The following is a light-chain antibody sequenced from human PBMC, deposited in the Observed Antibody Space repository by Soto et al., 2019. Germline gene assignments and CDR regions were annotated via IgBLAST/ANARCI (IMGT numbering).Light chain of an antibody. CDR2: DAS. V-gene: IGKV3-11*01. CDR1: QSVSTY. J-gene: IGKJ1*01. CDR3: QKRSNLWT. Sequence: EIVLTQSPATLSLSPGESATLSCRASQSVSTYLAWYQQKPGQAPRLLIYDASNRAAGIPARFSGSGSGTDFTLTISSLEPEDFAVYYCQKRSNLWTFGQGTKVDIK.